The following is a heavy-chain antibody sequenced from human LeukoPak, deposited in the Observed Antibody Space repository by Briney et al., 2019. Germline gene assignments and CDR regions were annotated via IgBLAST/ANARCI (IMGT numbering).Heavy chain of an antibody. CDR1: GGTFSSYA. J-gene: IGHJ4*02. CDR3: ARVGYSSGWYPEIDY. CDR2: IIPILGIA. Sequence: GSSVKVSCKASGGTFSSYAISWVRQAPGQGLEWMGRIIPILGIANYAQKFQGRVTITADKSTSTAYMELSRLISEDTAVYYCARVGYSSGWYPEIDYWGQGTLVTVSS. D-gene: IGHD6-19*01. V-gene: IGHV1-69*04.